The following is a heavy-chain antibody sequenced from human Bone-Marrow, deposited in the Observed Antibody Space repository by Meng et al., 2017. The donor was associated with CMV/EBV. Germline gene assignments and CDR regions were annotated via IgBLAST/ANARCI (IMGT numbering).Heavy chain of an antibody. J-gene: IGHJ4*02. V-gene: IGHV5-51*01. CDR1: GYSFTSYW. Sequence: GESLKISCKGSGYSFTSYWIGWVRQMPGKGLEWMGIIYPGDSDTRYSPSFQGQVTISADTSINAAYLQWSSLKASDTAMYYCSRHPPVESNWYFDYWGQGTLVTVSS. D-gene: IGHD6-13*01. CDR2: IYPGDSDT. CDR3: SRHPPVESNWYFDY.